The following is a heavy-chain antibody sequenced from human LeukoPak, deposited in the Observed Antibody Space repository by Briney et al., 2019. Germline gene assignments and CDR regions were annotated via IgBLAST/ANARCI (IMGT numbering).Heavy chain of an antibody. J-gene: IGHJ5*02. CDR3: ARHSSSWYWSPFDP. D-gene: IGHD6-13*01. CDR1: GFTFSSYW. Sequence: GGSLRLSCAASGFTFSSYWMSWVRQAPGKGLEWVANIKQDGSEKYYVDSVKGRFTISRDNAKNSLYLQMNSLRAEDTAVYYCARHSSSWYWSPFDPWGQGTLVTVSS. V-gene: IGHV3-7*01. CDR2: IKQDGSEK.